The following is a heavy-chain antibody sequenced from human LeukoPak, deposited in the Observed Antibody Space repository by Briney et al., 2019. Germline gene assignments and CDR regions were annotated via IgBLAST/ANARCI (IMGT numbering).Heavy chain of an antibody. CDR1: GFTFSSYA. CDR3: ARSGYSSGWYESDAFDI. D-gene: IGHD6-19*01. J-gene: IGHJ3*02. Sequence: GGSLRLSCAASGFTFSSYAMHWVRQAPGKGLEWVAVISYDGSNKYYADSVKGRFTISRDNSKNTLYLQMNSLRAEDTAVYYCARSGYSSGWYESDAFDIWGQGTRVTVSS. CDR2: ISYDGSNK. V-gene: IGHV3-30-3*01.